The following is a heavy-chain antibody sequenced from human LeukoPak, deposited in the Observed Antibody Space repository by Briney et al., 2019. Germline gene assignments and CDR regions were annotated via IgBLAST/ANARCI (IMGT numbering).Heavy chain of an antibody. CDR1: GFTFSSYC. CDR3: ARGTVVPHANNDL. D-gene: IGHD6-6*01. J-gene: IGHJ2*01. Sequence: PGGSLRLSCAASGFTFSSYCMNWVRQAPRKGLEWVSYISSSSSTIYYADSVKGRFTISRDNAKNSLYLQMNSLRAEDAAVYYCARGTVVPHANNDLWGRGTLVTVSS. V-gene: IGHV3-48*01. CDR2: ISSSSSTI.